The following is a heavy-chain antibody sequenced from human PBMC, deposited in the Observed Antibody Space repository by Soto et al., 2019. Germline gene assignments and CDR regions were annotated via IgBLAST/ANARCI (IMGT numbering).Heavy chain of an antibody. CDR2: IYYSGST. D-gene: IGHD3-9*01. V-gene: IGHV4-59*01. Sequence: SETLSLTCTVSGGSISHYYWSWIRQPPGKGLEWVGNIYYSGSTNYNPSLKSRLTLSVDTSKNQISLNLSFVTAADTAVYYCARTGDILDAWGQGTLVTVSS. J-gene: IGHJ5*02. CDR1: GGSISHYY. CDR3: ARTGDILDA.